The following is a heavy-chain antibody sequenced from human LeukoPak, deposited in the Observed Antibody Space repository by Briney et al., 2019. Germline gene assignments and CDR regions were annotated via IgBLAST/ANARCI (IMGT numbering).Heavy chain of an antibody. CDR2: IYYSGST. V-gene: IGHV4-59*01. J-gene: IGHJ4*02. Sequence: SETLSLTCTVSGGSISNYYWSWIRQPPGKGLEWIGYIYYSGSTNYNPSLKSRVTISVDTSKNQFSLKLSSVTAADTAVYYCARSRQNYFDSSGPCLNYWGQGTLVTVSS. D-gene: IGHD3-22*01. CDR1: GGSISNYY. CDR3: ARSRQNYFDSSGPCLNY.